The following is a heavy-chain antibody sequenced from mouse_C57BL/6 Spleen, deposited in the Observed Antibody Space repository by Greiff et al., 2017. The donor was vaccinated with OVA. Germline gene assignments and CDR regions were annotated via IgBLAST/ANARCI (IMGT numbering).Heavy chain of an antibody. CDR3: ARGYGKGYFDV. CDR1: GYSITSGYY. D-gene: IGHD2-10*02. J-gene: IGHJ1*03. CDR2: ISYDGSN. V-gene: IGHV3-6*01. Sequence: EVKLVESGPGLVKPSQSLSLTCSVTGYSITSGYYWNWIRQFPGNKLEWMGYISYDGSNNYNPSLKNRISITRDTSKNQFFLKLNSVTTEDTATYYCARGYGKGYFDVWGTGTTVTVSS.